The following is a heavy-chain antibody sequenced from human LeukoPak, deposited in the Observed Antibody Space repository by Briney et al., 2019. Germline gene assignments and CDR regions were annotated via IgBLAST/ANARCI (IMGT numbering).Heavy chain of an antibody. V-gene: IGHV3-43D*03. J-gene: IGHJ4*02. CDR2: ISWDGGST. Sequence: GGSLRPSCAASGFTFDDYAMHWVRQAPGKGLEWVSLISWDGGSTYYADSVKGRFTISRDNSKNSLYLQMNSLRAEDTALYYCAIGIGSGSSEGYWGQGTLVTVSS. CDR1: GFTFDDYA. D-gene: IGHD3-10*01. CDR3: AIGIGSGSSEGY.